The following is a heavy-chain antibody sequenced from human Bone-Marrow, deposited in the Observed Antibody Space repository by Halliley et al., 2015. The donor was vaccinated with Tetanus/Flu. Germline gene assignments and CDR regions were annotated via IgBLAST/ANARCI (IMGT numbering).Heavy chain of an antibody. CDR1: GGSITSSNYY. CDR3: ASGQKWLAFDY. CDR2: MYYSGTT. J-gene: IGHJ4*02. V-gene: IGHV4-39*07. D-gene: IGHD6-19*01. Sequence: TLSLTCTVSGGSITSSNYYWGWIRQPPGKGLEWIASMYYSGTTSYNPSLKSRVTMSMDTSKNQFSLKLTSVTAAETAIYYCASGQKWLAFDYWGQGTLATVSS.